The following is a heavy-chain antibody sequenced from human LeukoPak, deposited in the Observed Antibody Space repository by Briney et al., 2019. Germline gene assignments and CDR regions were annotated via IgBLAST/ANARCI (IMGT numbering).Heavy chain of an antibody. CDR3: ARGRTYYYDSSGYYYGY. Sequence: SETLSLTCAVYGGSFSGYYGSWIRQPPGKGLEWIGEINHSGSTNYNPSLKSRVTISVDTSKNQFSLKLSSVTAADTAVYYCARGRTYYYDSSGYYYGYWGQGTLVTVSS. J-gene: IGHJ4*02. CDR2: INHSGST. CDR1: GGSFSGYY. D-gene: IGHD3-22*01. V-gene: IGHV4-34*01.